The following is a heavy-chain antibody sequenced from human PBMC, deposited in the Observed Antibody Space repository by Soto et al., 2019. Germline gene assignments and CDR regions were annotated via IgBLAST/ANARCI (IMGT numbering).Heavy chain of an antibody. J-gene: IGHJ3*02. Sequence: EVQLVESGGDLVQPGGSLRLSCAASGFTFRSYSMNWVRQAPGKGLEWVSYISGSGSPIKYADSVKGRFTISRDNVKKSLYLQMNSLRVEDTAVYYCARDKDYGFDIWGQGTMVTVSS. CDR3: ARDKDYGFDI. CDR1: GFTFRSYS. CDR2: ISGSGSPI. D-gene: IGHD4-17*01. V-gene: IGHV3-48*01.